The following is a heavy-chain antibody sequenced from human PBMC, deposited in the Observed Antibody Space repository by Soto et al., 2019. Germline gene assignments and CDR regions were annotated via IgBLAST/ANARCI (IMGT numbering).Heavy chain of an antibody. CDR2: INPSGGST. Sequence: ASVTVACKASGYTNTIYYRHWVRQNPGQGLEWMGIINPSGGSTSYAQKFQGRVTMTRDTSTSTVYMELSSLRSEDTAVYYCARDRHAGYSYGYFDYWGQGTLVTVSS. D-gene: IGHD5-18*01. J-gene: IGHJ4*02. CDR3: ARDRHAGYSYGYFDY. CDR1: GYTNTIYY. V-gene: IGHV1-46*01.